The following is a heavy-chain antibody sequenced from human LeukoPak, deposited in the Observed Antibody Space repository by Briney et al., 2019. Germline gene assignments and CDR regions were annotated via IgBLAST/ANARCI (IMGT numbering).Heavy chain of an antibody. V-gene: IGHV1-8*01. Sequence: ASVKVSCKASGYTFTSYDINWVRQATGQGLEWMGWMNPNSGNTGYAQKFQGRVTMTRNTSISTAYMELSSLRSEDTAVYYCARGTYYYDSSGYSGGYYFDYWGQGTLVTVSS. J-gene: IGHJ4*02. CDR3: ARGTYYYDSSGYSGGYYFDY. CDR1: GYTFTSYD. D-gene: IGHD3-22*01. CDR2: MNPNSGNT.